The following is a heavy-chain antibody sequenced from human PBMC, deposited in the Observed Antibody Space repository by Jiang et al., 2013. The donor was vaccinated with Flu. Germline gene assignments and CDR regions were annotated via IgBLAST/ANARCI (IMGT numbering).Heavy chain of an antibody. Sequence: QLVESGAEVKKPGASVKVSCKASGYTFTNYYIHWVRQAPGQGLEWMGIINPSGGSTTYAQKFQGRFTMTRDTSTSTVYMELSSLRSEDTAAYYCARGRGYNYYGLDVWGQGTTVIVSS. V-gene: IGHV1-46*01. CDR3: ARGRGYNYYGLDV. J-gene: IGHJ6*02. CDR1: GYTFTNYY. CDR2: INPSGGST.